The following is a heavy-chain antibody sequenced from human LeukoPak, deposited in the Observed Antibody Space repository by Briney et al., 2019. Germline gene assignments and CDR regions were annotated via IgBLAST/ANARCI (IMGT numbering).Heavy chain of an antibody. J-gene: IGHJ5*02. CDR1: GYTFTSYY. V-gene: IGHV1-46*01. CDR2: INPNDGST. Sequence: ASVKVSCKASGYTFTSYYFHWVRQAPGQGLEWIGIINPNDGSTKYAQKFQGRVTMTGDTSTSTVYMEVSSLRSEDTAVYYCARDGLQTRYNWNDEGRKNWLDPWGQGTLVTVSS. D-gene: IGHD1-1*01. CDR3: ARDGLQTRYNWNDEGRKNWLDP.